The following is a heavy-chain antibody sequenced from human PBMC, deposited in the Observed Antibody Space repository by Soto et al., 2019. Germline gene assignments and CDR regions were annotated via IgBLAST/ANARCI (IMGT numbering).Heavy chain of an antibody. CDR2: ISAGVIDT. CDR1: GFTYNIYA. J-gene: IGHJ4*01. CDR3: AKQFSSSTWYPFDH. D-gene: IGHD6-13*01. V-gene: IGHV3-23*01. Sequence: EVQLLESGEALVQPGGSLRLSCAASGFTYNIYAMSWVRQAPGKGLEWVSGISAGVIDTYYADSVKGRFTVSRADSKNTLYLQMNSLRAAVTAVYYCAKQFSSSTWYPFDHWGRGTLVTVSS.